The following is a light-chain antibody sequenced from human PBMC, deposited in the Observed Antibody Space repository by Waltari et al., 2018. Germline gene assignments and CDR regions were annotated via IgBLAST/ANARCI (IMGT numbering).Light chain of an antibody. Sequence: IQMTQSPSSLSASVGDRVTITCRARQSISNSLNWYQKIPGKAPMLLIYVEFTLQSGVPSRFSGSGSGTDFSLTISSLQPEDFATYYCQQSYTTAYTFGQGTKLEIK. CDR3: QQSYTTAYT. V-gene: IGKV1-39*01. CDR1: QSISNS. CDR2: VEF. J-gene: IGKJ2*01.